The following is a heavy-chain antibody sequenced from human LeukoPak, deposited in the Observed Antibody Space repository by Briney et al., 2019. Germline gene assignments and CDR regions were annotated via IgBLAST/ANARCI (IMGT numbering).Heavy chain of an antibody. CDR3: AELGITMIGGV. D-gene: IGHD3-10*02. J-gene: IGHJ6*04. CDR1: GFTFSSYS. Sequence: GGSLRLSCTASGFTFSSYSMNWVRQAPGKGLEWVSSISSSSYIYYADSVKGRFTISRDNAKNSLYLQMNSLRAEDTAVYYCAELGITMIGGVWGKGTTVTISS. CDR2: ISSSSYI. V-gene: IGHV3-21*01.